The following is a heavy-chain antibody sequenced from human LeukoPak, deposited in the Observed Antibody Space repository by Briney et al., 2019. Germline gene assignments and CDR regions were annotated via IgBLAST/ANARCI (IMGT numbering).Heavy chain of an antibody. CDR1: GFTFIIYS. D-gene: IGHD3-22*01. J-gene: IGHJ4*02. CDR2: ISSSSSTI. V-gene: IGHV3-48*02. Sequence: GGSLRLSCAASGFTFIIYSMNWVRQAPGKGLEWVSYISSSSSTIYYADSVKGRFTISGDNAKNSLYLQMNSLRDEDTAVYYCARAPSRRDSSGSFDSWGQGTLVTVSS. CDR3: ARAPSRRDSSGSFDS.